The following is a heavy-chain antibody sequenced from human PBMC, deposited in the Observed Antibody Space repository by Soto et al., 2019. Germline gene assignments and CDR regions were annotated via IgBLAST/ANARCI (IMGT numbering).Heavy chain of an antibody. D-gene: IGHD2-2*01. J-gene: IGHJ6*02. V-gene: IGHV4-4*08. CDR1: GGTISRYY. Sequence: QVQLQESGPGLVKPSETLSLTCTVSGGTISRYYWSWIRQPPGKGLEWIGYMYNTGSTVYNPSFKSRVPXXXXXXXXXXXXXXXXXXXXXXXXXXXXXXXXXXXXXXCYPLDVWGQGTTVTVSS. CDR2: MYNTGST. CDR3: XXXXXXXXXXXCYPLDV.